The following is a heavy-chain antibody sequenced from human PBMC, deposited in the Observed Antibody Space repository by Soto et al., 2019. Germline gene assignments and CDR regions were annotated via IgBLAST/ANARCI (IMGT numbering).Heavy chain of an antibody. V-gene: IGHV4-39*01. D-gene: IGHD2-2*01. CDR3: ARLVAVSPVANV. J-gene: IGHJ4*02. CDR1: NASIRTNSYY. CDR2: VFYTGTT. Sequence: PSNNLSLTSGVSNASIRTNSYYWGCIRQPPGKGLEWIGSVFYTGTTYYSPSLKSRVTISVDTTKKQFSLTLKSVTAADTALYFCARLVAVSPVANVWGQGTQVTVSS.